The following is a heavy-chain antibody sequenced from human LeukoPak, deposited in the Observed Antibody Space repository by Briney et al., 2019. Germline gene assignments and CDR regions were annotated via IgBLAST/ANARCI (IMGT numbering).Heavy chain of an antibody. D-gene: IGHD3-16*01. CDR2: IYHSGST. J-gene: IGHJ3*02. Sequence: SETLSLTCAVSGGSISSGGYSWSWIRQPPGKGLEWIGYIYHSGSTYYNPSLKSRVTISVDRSKNQFSLKLSSVTAADTAVYYCARVRIYDYVWGRIPGAFGIWGQGTMVTVSS. V-gene: IGHV4-30-2*01. CDR3: ARVRIYDYVWGRIPGAFGI. CDR1: GGSISSGGYS.